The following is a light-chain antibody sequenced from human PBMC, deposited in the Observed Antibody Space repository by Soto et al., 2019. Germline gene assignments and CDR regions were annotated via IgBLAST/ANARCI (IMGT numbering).Light chain of an antibody. J-gene: IGKJ1*01. Sequence: IVLTQSPGTLSLSPGERATLSCRASQSVGSSYLAWYQQKPGQAPRLLIYGASSKATGIPDRFSGSGSGTDFTLTISRLEPEDFAVYYCQQYGTSRTFGQGTKVDNK. CDR2: GAS. V-gene: IGKV3-20*01. CDR3: QQYGTSRT. CDR1: QSVGSSY.